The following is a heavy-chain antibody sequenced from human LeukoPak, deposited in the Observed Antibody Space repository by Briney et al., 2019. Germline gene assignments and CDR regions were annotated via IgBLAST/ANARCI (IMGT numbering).Heavy chain of an antibody. CDR1: GFTFSSYG. J-gene: IGHJ4*02. D-gene: IGHD5-18*01. CDR3: AKDGLYSYGYLFDY. V-gene: IGHV3-30*18. CDR2: ISYDGSNK. Sequence: PGRSLRLSCAASGFTFSSYGMHWVRQAPGKGLEWVAVISYDGSNKYYADSVKGRFTISRDNSKSTLYLQMNSLRAEDTAVYYCAKDGLYSYGYLFDYWGQGTLVTVSS.